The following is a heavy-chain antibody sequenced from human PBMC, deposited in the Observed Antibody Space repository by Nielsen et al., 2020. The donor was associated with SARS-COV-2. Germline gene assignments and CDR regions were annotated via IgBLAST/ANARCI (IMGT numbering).Heavy chain of an antibody. CDR1: GGSVSFSSYY. Sequence: SETLSLTCTVSGGSVSFSSYYWGWIRQPPGKGLEWIGTIHYGGNPYYNPSLKNRVTMSVDTSKNQFSLMVTSVTAADTAVYYCARPMGRESCFFDLWGRGALVTVSS. CDR2: IHYGGNP. J-gene: IGHJ2*01. CDR3: ARPMGRESCFFDL. V-gene: IGHV4-39*01. D-gene: IGHD3-10*01.